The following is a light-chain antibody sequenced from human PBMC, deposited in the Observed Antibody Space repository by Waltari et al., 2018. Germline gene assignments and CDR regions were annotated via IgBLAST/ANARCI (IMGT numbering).Light chain of an antibody. Sequence: SYVSTQPPSLSVAPGMTASITCGGDNIGRKSVHWYQRKPGQAPVLVISYDNDRPSGIPERFSGSNSGDTATLTISRVEAGDEGDYYCQVWDANNEPGVFGTGTEVTVL. CDR3: QVWDANNEPGV. V-gene: IGLV3-21*04. J-gene: IGLJ1*01. CDR1: NIGRKS. CDR2: YDN.